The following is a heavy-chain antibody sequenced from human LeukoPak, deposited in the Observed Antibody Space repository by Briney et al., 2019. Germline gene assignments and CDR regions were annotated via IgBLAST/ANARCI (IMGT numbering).Heavy chain of an antibody. D-gene: IGHD6-19*01. V-gene: IGHV3-15*01. CDR1: GFTFSSYS. CDR3: TTTVAGTLHNFDY. J-gene: IGHJ4*02. CDR2: IKSKTDGGTT. Sequence: PGGSLRLSCAASGFTFSSYSMNWVRQAPGKGLEWVGRIKSKTDGGTTDYAAPVKGRFTISRDDSKNTLYLQMNSLKTEDTAVYYCTTTVAGTLHNFDYWGQGTLVTVSS.